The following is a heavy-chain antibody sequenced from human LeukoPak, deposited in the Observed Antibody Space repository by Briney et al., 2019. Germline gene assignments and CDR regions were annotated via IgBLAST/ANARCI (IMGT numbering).Heavy chain of an antibody. CDR1: GFSVSSNY. V-gene: IGHV3-53*01. Sequence: QPGGSLRLSCAASGFSVSSNYMSWVRQAPGKGLEWASVIYSGGGTYYADAVKGRFTISRDNSKNTLYLQMNSLRAGDTAVYYCAREKYYYDSSGSKVYAFDIWGQGTMVTVSS. J-gene: IGHJ3*02. CDR2: IYSGGGT. CDR3: AREKYYYDSSGSKVYAFDI. D-gene: IGHD3-22*01.